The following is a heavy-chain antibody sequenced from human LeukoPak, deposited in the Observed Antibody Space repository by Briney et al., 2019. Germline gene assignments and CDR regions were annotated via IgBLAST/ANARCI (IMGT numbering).Heavy chain of an antibody. Sequence: GASVKVSCKASGYTFTDYYMHWVRQAPGQGLEWMGWINPNSGGTNYAQRFQGRVTMTRDTSISTAYMELSRLRSDDTAAYYCVSREWRSGYFLFDSWGQGTLVTVSS. D-gene: IGHD3-22*01. CDR3: VSREWRSGYFLFDS. CDR2: INPNSGGT. CDR1: GYTFTDYY. V-gene: IGHV1-2*02. J-gene: IGHJ4*02.